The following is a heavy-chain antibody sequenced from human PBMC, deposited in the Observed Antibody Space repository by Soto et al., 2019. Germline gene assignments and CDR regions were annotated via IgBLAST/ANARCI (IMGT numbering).Heavy chain of an antibody. Sequence: SVTVSCKASVGTFSSYAISWVRQAPGQGLEWMGGIIPICGTASYAQKFQGRVTMTADASTSTVYMELSSLRSEDTAVYYCAREKVEMATTYFDYWGQGTLVTVSS. D-gene: IGHD5-12*01. CDR1: VGTFSSYA. CDR3: AREKVEMATTYFDY. CDR2: IIPICGTA. J-gene: IGHJ4*02. V-gene: IGHV1-69*13.